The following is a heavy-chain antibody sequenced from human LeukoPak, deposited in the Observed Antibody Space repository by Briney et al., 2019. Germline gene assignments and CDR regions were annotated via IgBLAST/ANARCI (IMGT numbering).Heavy chain of an antibody. CDR1: GGTFSSYA. Sequence: ASVKVSCKASGGTFSSYAISWVRQAPGQGLEWMGGIIPIFGTANYAQKFQGRVTITTDESTSTAYMELSSLRSEDTAVYYCARNEYSSSSADYWGQGTLVTVSS. V-gene: IGHV1-69*05. CDR2: IIPIFGTA. J-gene: IGHJ4*02. D-gene: IGHD6-6*01. CDR3: ARNEYSSSSADY.